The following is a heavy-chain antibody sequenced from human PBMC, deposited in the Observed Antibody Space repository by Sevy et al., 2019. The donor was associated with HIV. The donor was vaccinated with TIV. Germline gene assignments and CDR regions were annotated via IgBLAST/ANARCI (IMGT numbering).Heavy chain of an antibody. D-gene: IGHD3-16*02. CDR2: IHADGSS. CDR3: ARDRRFCGNECYLYYYYGMDV. J-gene: IGHJ6*02. V-gene: IGHV3-53*01. CDR1: GFNVNVNN. Sequence: GGSLRLSCVASGFNVNVNNLTWFRQAPGKGLKGFSIIHADGSSIYADSVKGRFTMSRDDSKNIVNLKMNSLRADDTAVYYCARDRRFCGNECYLYYYYGMDVWGQGTAVTVSS.